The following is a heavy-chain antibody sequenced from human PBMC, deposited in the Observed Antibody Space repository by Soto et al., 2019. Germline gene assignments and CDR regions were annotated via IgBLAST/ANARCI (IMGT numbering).Heavy chain of an antibody. J-gene: IGHJ5*02. CDR2: IIPILGIA. V-gene: IGHV1-69*02. CDR3: ASSIVATIINPWFDP. D-gene: IGHD5-12*01. CDR1: GGTFSSYT. Sequence: SVKVSCKASGGTFSSYTISWVRQAPGQGLEWMGRIIPILGIANYAQKFQGRVTITADKSTSTAYMELSSLRSEDTAVYYCASSIVATIINPWFDPWGQGTLVTVSS.